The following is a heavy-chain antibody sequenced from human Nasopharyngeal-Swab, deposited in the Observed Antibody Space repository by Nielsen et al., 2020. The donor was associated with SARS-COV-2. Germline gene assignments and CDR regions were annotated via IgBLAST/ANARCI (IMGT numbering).Heavy chain of an antibody. D-gene: IGHD3-9*01. J-gene: IGHJ3*02. CDR2: IGTEGDT. V-gene: IGHV3-13*01. Sequence: ESLKISCAASGFTFSSYDMHWVRQVTVKGLEWVSSIGTEGDTHYPDSVKGRFTISRENAKSSLYLQMNSLRAEDTAVYYCAKKLENILRYFDWLLDAFDIWGQGTMVTVSS. CDR3: AKKLENILRYFDWLLDAFDI. CDR1: GFTFSSYD.